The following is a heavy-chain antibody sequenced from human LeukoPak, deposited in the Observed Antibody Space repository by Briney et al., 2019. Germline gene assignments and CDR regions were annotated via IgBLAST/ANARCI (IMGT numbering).Heavy chain of an antibody. Sequence: ASVKVSCKTSGYTFTTYYMHWVRQATGQGLEWMGWMSPNSGNTGYAQNFRGRLTMTWSSSITTAYMELSSLTSEDTAIYYCARGQSSGWYWFDLWGQGTLVTVPS. J-gene: IGHJ5*02. D-gene: IGHD6-19*01. CDR2: MSPNSGNT. V-gene: IGHV1-8*02. CDR1: GYTFTTYY. CDR3: ARGQSSGWYWFDL.